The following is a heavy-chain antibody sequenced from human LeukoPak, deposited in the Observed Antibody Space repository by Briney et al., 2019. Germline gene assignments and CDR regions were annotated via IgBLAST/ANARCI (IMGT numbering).Heavy chain of an antibody. D-gene: IGHD2/OR15-2a*01. CDR2: IKSKTDGGTT. J-gene: IGHJ6*03. Sequence: GGSLRLSCAASGFTFSSYGMSWVRQAPGKGLEWVGRIKSKTDGGTTDYAAPVKGRFTIPRDDSKNTLYLQMNSLRAEDTAVYYCAKDLSGYYYMDVWGKGTTVTISS. V-gene: IGHV3-15*01. CDR3: AKDLSGYYYMDV. CDR1: GFTFSSYG.